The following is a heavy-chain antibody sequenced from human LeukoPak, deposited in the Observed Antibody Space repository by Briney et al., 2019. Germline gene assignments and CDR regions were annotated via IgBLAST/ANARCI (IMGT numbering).Heavy chain of an antibody. CDR1: GFYFRDHW. D-gene: IGHD6-19*01. V-gene: IGHV3-7*03. CDR2: IKTDGSET. Sequence: GGSLRLSCAASGFYFRDHWMDWVRQAPGKGLEWVGHIKTDGSETYYLDSLKGRISISRDNTNNALYLQMNSLRVEDTAVYYCVKNDGWFHLAQWGQGTLVIVSS. J-gene: IGHJ4*02. CDR3: VKNDGWFHLAQ.